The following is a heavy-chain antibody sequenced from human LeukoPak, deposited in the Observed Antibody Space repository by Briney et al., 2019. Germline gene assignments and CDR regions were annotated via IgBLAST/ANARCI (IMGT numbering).Heavy chain of an antibody. D-gene: IGHD3-16*01. CDR2: IVFDGSNK. Sequence: PGGSLRLSCAASGFTVRINHMSWVRQAPGKGLGWVAVIVFDGSNKYYADSVKGRFTISRDNSKNVLYLQMNTLRTEDTAVYYCASLPFKIDAFDIWGPGTVVTVSS. V-gene: IGHV3-30*19. CDR1: GFTVRINH. CDR3: ASLPFKIDAFDI. J-gene: IGHJ3*02.